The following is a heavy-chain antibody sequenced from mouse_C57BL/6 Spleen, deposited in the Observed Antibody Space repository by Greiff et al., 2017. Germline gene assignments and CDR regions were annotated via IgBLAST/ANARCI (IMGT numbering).Heavy chain of an antibody. Sequence: EVHLVESGGDLVKPGGSLKLSCAASGFTFSSYGMSWVRQTPDKRLEWVATISSGGSYTYYPDSVKGRFTISRDNAKNTLYLQMSSLKSEDTAMYYCARRRDYDGYAMDYWGQGTSVTVSS. CDR3: ARRRDYDGYAMDY. J-gene: IGHJ4*01. CDR2: ISSGGSYT. D-gene: IGHD2-4*01. CDR1: GFTFSSYG. V-gene: IGHV5-6*01.